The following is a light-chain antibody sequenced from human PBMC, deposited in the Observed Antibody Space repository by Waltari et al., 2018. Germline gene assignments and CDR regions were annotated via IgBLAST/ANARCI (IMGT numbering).Light chain of an antibody. CDR1: QTVSNRW. CDR2: SVT. CDR3: QQYGSLPRT. Sequence: ETVLMQSPGTLSVSPGDRVTLSCRASQTVSNRWLAWYQQKPGQAPRLLIYSVTSRAPGTPSRFSGSGSGTDFTLTISRLEPGDFGVYYCQQYGSLPRTFGQGTKVEI. J-gene: IGKJ1*01. V-gene: IGKV3-20*01.